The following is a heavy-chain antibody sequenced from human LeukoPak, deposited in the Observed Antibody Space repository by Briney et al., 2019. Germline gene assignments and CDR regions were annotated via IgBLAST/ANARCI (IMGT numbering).Heavy chain of an antibody. CDR2: ISGRGGRT. D-gene: IGHD3-9*01. Sequence: GGTLRLSCAASGFPFTTYAMSWVRQAPGKGLEWVSAISGRGGRTYYADSVKGRFTISRDNSENTLYLQMNRLRADDTAIYYCAKSTWFDYFDYWGQGTLVTVSS. CDR1: GFPFTTYA. J-gene: IGHJ4*02. CDR3: AKSTWFDYFDY. V-gene: IGHV3-23*01.